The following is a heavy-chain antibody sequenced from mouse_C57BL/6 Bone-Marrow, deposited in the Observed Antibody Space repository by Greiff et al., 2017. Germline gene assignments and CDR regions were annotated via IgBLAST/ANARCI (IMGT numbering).Heavy chain of an antibody. V-gene: IGHV5-9*01. CDR2: ISGGGGNT. Sequence: EVQRVESGGGLVKPGGSLKLSCAASGFTFSSYTMSWVRQTPEKRLQWVAAISGGGGNTYYPDSVKGRFTISRDNDKNILYLQMSRLGSEDTAWYYCSRQVTTVLATKYFDVWGTGTTVTVSS. CDR1: GFTFSSYT. CDR3: SRQVTTVLATKYFDV. J-gene: IGHJ1*03. D-gene: IGHD1-1*01.